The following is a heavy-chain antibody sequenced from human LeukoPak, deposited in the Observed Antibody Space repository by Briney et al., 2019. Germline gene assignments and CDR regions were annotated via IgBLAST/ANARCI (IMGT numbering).Heavy chain of an antibody. CDR1: GGFINSHSYY. J-gene: IGHJ4*02. V-gene: IGHV4-39*01. CDR2: VYYDGTS. CDR3: VRHISTNTGYFDS. Sequence: SETLSLTCTVSGGFINSHSYYWGWIRQPPGKGLEWIGSVYYDGTSYSNLSLKSRAAVFVDTSRDQFSLDLSFVTAADTALYYCVRHISTNTGYFDSCGQGTLVSVSS. D-gene: IGHD5-24*01.